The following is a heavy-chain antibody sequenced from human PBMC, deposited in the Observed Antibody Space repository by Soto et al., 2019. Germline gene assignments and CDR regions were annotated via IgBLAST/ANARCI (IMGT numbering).Heavy chain of an antibody. Sequence: DVQLLESGGHLVQPGGSLRLSCAASGFTFSSYAMSWVRQAPGKGLEWVSSVSAGGDMTYYSDSVKGRFTISRDNSNNALLLQMYSLRIEDTALYYWARGDRGGAGSPASYYYSGLDVWGQGTTVTVS. CDR2: VSAGGDMT. V-gene: IGHV3-23*01. CDR1: GFTFSSYA. J-gene: IGHJ6*02. CDR3: ARGDRGGAGSPASYYYSGLDV. D-gene: IGHD2-21*01.